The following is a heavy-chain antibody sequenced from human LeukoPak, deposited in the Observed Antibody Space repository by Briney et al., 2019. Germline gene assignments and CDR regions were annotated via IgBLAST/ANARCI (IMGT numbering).Heavy chain of an antibody. CDR1: GGTFSSYA. D-gene: IGHD3-9*01. CDR3: ARMDDILTGYNP. CDR2: IIPIFGTA. J-gene: IGHJ5*02. Sequence: GASVKVSCKASGGTFSSYAISWVRQAPGQGLEWMGGIIPIFGTANYAQKFQGIVTITADESTSTAYMELSSLRSEDTAVYYCARMDDILTGYNPWGQGTLVTVSS. V-gene: IGHV1-69*13.